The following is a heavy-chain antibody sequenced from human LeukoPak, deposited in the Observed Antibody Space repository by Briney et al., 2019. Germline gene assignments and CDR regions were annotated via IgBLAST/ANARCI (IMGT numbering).Heavy chain of an antibody. D-gene: IGHD6-19*01. CDR3: AKGGYSSGWYGDY. V-gene: IGHV3-9*01. J-gene: IGHJ4*02. Sequence: GGSLRLSCAASGFTFDDYGMHWVRQAPGKGLEWVSGISWNSGTVVYADSVRGRFTISRDNAKNSVYLQMNSLKAEDTALYYCAKGGYSSGWYGDYWGQGTLATVFS. CDR2: ISWNSGTV. CDR1: GFTFDDYG.